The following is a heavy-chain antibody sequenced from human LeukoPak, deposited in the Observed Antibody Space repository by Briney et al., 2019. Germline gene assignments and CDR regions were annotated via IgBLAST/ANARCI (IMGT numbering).Heavy chain of an antibody. Sequence: AAAKDSCKASGYPFTSYYMHWGRQAPGQRLEWMGIIYPSGRSTSYAQKFQGRLTITRDPSTRPFYTELASLRSEDQAVYYCARDWFGTSGYWGQGTLVSVSS. CDR2: IYPSGRST. D-gene: IGHD3-10*01. CDR3: ARDWFGTSGY. J-gene: IGHJ4*02. V-gene: IGHV1-46*01. CDR1: GYPFTSYY.